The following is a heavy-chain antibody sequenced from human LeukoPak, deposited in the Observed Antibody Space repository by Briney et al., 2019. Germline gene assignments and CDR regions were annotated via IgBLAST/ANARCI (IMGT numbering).Heavy chain of an antibody. CDR1: GGSFSGYY. D-gene: IGHD4-17*01. CDR3: ARVSKVSDYGINWFDS. J-gene: IGHJ5*01. Sequence: SETLSLTCAVYGGSFSGYYWSWIRQPPGKGLEWIGEINHSGSTNYNPSLKSRVTISVDTSKNQFSLKLSSVTAADTAVYYCARVSKVSDYGINWFDSWGQGTLVTVSS. CDR2: INHSGST. V-gene: IGHV4-34*01.